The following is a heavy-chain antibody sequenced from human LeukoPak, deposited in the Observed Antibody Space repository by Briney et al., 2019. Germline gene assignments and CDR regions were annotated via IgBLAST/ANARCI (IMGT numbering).Heavy chain of an antibody. J-gene: IGHJ4*02. CDR2: ITGSSDSI. D-gene: IGHD2-2*01. CDR3: ARLVCSTIPCYGKFYFDS. V-gene: IGHV3-21*01. Sequence: GGSLRLSCAAPGFTFSSYAMEWVRQAPGKGLEWVSSITGSSDSIYYADSVKGRFTISRDNAKNSVYLQMNSLRAEDTAVYYCARLVCSTIPCYGKFYFDSWGQGTLVPVSS. CDR1: GFTFSSYA.